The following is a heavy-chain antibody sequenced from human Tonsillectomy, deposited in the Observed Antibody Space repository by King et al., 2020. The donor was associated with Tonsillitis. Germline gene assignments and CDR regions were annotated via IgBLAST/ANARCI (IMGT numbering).Heavy chain of an antibody. CDR2: IRNKANSYTT. CDR3: ASGGVGATEY. J-gene: IGHJ4*02. D-gene: IGHD1-26*01. Sequence: VQLVESGGGLVQPGGSLRLSCAASGFTVSDDYMDWVRQAPGKGLEWFGRIRNKANSYTTESAASVKGRFTISRDDSKKSLNLQMNSLKTEDTAVYYCASGGVGATEYWGQGTLVTVSS. V-gene: IGHV3-72*01. CDR1: GFTVSDDY.